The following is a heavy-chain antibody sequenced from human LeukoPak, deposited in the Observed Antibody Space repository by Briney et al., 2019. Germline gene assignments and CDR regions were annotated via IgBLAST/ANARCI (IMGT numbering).Heavy chain of an antibody. Sequence: ASVKVSCKASGYTFTGYYMHWVRQAPGQRLEWMGWINPNSGGTNYAQKFQGRVTMTRDTSISTAYMELSRLRSDDTAVYYCARSGGDSSSSGGNWFDPWGQGTLVTVSS. V-gene: IGHV1-2*02. J-gene: IGHJ5*02. CDR1: GYTFTGYY. CDR3: ARSGGDSSSSGGNWFDP. D-gene: IGHD6-6*01. CDR2: INPNSGGT.